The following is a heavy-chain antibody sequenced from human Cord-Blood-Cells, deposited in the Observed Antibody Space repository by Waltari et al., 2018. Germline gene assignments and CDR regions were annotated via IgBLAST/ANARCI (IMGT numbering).Heavy chain of an antibody. J-gene: IGHJ4*02. D-gene: IGHD1-7*01. Sequence: QVQPVQSGAEVKKPGASVKVSCKASGYTFTSYDINWVRQATGLGLEWMGWMNPNSGNTGYAQKFQGRVTITRNTAISTAYMELSSLRSEDTAVYYCARGRRSWNYEGDFDYWGQGTLVTVSS. V-gene: IGHV1-8*03. CDR2: MNPNSGNT. CDR3: ARGRRSWNYEGDFDY. CDR1: GYTFTSYD.